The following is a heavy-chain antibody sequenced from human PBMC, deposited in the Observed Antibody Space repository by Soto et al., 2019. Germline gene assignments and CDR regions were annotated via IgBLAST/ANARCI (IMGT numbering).Heavy chain of an antibody. D-gene: IGHD2-21*02. CDR3: TTGATLNCDGDCSTLFY. J-gene: IGHJ4*02. V-gene: IGHV3-15*01. CDR2: IKSKTNGGTT. Sequence: PGGSLRLSCAASGFTFSNAWMSWVRQAPGKGLEWVGRIKSKTNGGTTDYAAPVKGRFTISRDDSKNTLYLQMNSLKTEDTAVYYCTTGATLNCDGDCSTLFYWGQGTLVTVSS. CDR1: GFTFSNAW.